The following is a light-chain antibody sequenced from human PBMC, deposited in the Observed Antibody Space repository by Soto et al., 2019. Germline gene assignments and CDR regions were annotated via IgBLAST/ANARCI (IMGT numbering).Light chain of an antibody. CDR2: GAS. CDR3: QQYGNSPIT. J-gene: IGKJ5*01. Sequence: NVLTQSPDTLSLSPGERATLSCRASRYVAASYVAWYQQKHGQAPRLLIYGASSRATGIPDRFSGRGSGTDFTLTINRLEHEDFAVYYCQQYGNSPITFGQGTRPDIK. V-gene: IGKV3-20*01. CDR1: RYVAASY.